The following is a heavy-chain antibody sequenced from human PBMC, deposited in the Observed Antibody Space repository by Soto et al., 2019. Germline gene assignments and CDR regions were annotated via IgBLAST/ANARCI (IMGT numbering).Heavy chain of an antibody. CDR3: AKRGSYGPGTYCFGY. CDR1: GFTFSSYA. Sequence: EVQLLESGGGLVQVGGSLRLSCAASGFTFSSYAMSWVRQAPGQGLEWVSAITGSGGATYHADSVEGRFTISRDNSSNTMYLQMNALGAEDTAVYYCAKRGSYGPGTYCFGYWGQGTLVIVSS. V-gene: IGHV3-23*01. J-gene: IGHJ4*02. CDR2: ITGSGGAT. D-gene: IGHD3-16*01.